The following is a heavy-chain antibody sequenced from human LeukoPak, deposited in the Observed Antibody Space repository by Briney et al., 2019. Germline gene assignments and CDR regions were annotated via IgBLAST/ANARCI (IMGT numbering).Heavy chain of an antibody. D-gene: IGHD3-3*01. J-gene: IGHJ4*02. V-gene: IGHV1-18*01. CDR1: GYTFTSYG. CDR2: IGAYNGNT. Sequence: ASVKVSCKASGYTFTSYGISWVRQAPGQGLEWMGWIGAYNGNTNYAQKLQGRVTTTTDTSTSTAYMELRSLRSDDTAVYYCARSIFGVVKNYGTDYWGQGTLVTVSS. CDR3: ARSIFGVVKNYGTDY.